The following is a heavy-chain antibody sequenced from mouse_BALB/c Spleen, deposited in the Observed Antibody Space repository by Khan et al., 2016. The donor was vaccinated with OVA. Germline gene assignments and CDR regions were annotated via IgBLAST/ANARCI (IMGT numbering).Heavy chain of an antibody. CDR2: ISYSGNT. V-gene: IGHV3-2*02. CDR3: ARVYGGDFAY. CDR1: GYSITSDYA. J-gene: IGHJ2*01. D-gene: IGHD1-1*01. Sequence: EVKLEVSGPGLVKPSQSLSLTCTVTGYSITSDYAWNWIRQFPGNKLEWMGFISYSGNTNYNPSLKSRISITRDTTKNQFFLQLNSVTIEDTATDYCARVYGGDFAYWGQGTTLTVSS.